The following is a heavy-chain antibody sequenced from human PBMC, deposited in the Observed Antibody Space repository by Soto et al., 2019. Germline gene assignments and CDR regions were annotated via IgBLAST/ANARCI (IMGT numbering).Heavy chain of an antibody. CDR2: ISGTGGST. D-gene: IGHD1-26*01. V-gene: IGHV3-23*01. J-gene: IGHJ4*02. Sequence: EVQLLESGGGVVQPGGSLRLSCAASGFTFSSYATRWVRQAPVKGLEWVSAISGTGGSTYYADSVKGRFTISRDNSKNTLYLQMNSLRAEDTAVYYWSRRGSGSYSDYWGQGTLVAVS. CDR1: GFTFSSYA. CDR3: SRRGSGSYSDY.